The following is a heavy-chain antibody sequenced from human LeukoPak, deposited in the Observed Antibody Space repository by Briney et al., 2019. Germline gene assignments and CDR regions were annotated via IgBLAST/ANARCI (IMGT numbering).Heavy chain of an antibody. CDR1: GFTFSSYE. CDR3: AREGEGYYGMDV. Sequence: GGSLRLSCAGSGFTFSSYEMNWVRQAPGKGLEWVSYIGTSGSPIYYADSAKGRFTISRDNAKNSLYLQMNSLRAEDTAVYYCAREGEGYYGMDVWGKGTTVTVSS. V-gene: IGHV3-48*03. J-gene: IGHJ6*04. CDR2: IGTSGSPI. D-gene: IGHD2-21*01.